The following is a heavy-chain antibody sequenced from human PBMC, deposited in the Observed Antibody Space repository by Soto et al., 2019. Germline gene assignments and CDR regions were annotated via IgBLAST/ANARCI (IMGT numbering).Heavy chain of an antibody. CDR3: AITLRGYSYGYSCCNWFDP. CDR1: GGSISSSSYC. V-gene: IGHV4-39*01. Sequence: ASETLSLTCTVSGGSISSSSYCWGWIRKPPGKGLEWIGSIYYSGSTYYNPSLKSRVTISVDTSKNQFSLKLSSVTAADTAVYYCAITLRGYSYGYSCCNWFDPWGQGTLVTVSS. J-gene: IGHJ5*02. D-gene: IGHD5-18*01. CDR2: IYYSGST.